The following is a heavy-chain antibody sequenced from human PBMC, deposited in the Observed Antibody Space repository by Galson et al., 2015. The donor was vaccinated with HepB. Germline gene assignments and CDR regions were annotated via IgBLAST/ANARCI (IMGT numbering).Heavy chain of an antibody. CDR1: GFTFDDYA. D-gene: IGHD6-19*01. CDR3: VKDDSAWYGNPDY. V-gene: IGHV3-9*01. J-gene: IGHJ4*02. CDR2: ISWDSGSI. Sequence: SLRLSCATSGFTFDDYAMHWVRQAPGKGLEWVSRISWDSGSIGYADSVRGRFTISRDNAENSLYLQMNSLRTDDTALYYCVKDDSAWYGNPDYWGQGTLVTVSS.